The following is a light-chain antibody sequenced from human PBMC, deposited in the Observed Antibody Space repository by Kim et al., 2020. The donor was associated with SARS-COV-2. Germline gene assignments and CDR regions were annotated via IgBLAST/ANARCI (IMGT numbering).Light chain of an antibody. CDR1: QDISIH. CDR3: QQYDTLPLT. V-gene: IGKV1-33*01. J-gene: IGKJ4*01. CDR2: DAS. Sequence: ASVGDRVTITCQASQDISIHLNWYQQKPGKAPNLLIYDASNLETGVPARFSGSGSGTEFTFTVNSLQPEDVATYYCQQYDTLPLTFGGGTKVDIK.